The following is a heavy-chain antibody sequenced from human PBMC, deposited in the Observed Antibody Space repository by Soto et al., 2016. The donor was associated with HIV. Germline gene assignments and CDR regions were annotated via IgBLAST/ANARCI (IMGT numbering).Heavy chain of an antibody. CDR2: VYYEGST. J-gene: IGHJ5*02. Sequence: QMQLQESGPGLVKPSETLSLTCTVSGDPMSGGTYYWAWIRQPPGKGLEWIGSVYYEGSTYYNPPLESRVTISVDTSKNKFSLKLRSVTAADTAVYYCARQADWFDPGAREPWSPSPQ. CDR1: GDPMSGGTYY. V-gene: IGHV4-39*01. CDR3: ARQADWFDP.